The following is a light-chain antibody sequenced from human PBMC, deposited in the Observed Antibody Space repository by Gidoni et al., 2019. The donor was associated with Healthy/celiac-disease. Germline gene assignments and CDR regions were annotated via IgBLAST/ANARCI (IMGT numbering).Light chain of an antibody. CDR3: QQRSNWPRMYA. CDR1: QSFCTN. CDR2: EAS. Sequence: EILLPNPPHTLSLSPGERATLSCRPSQSFCTNLAWYQHKPARTPRLLSYEASNMATGIPASFSGSGSGTDFTLTISSREPEDFAVDFCQQRSNWPRMYAFGQGTKLEIK. J-gene: IGKJ2*01. V-gene: IGKV3-11*01.